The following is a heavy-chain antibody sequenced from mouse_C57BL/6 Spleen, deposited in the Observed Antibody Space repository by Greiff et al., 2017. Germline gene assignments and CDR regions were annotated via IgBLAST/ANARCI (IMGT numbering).Heavy chain of an antibody. Sequence: EVQRVESGGGLVKPGGSLKLSCAASGFTFSDYGMHWVRQAPEKGLEWVAYISSGSSTIYYADTVKGRFTIARDNAKNTLFLQMTSRRAEDTAMYYCATHWFFDYWGQGTTLTVSS. CDR2: ISSGSSTI. CDR1: GFTFSDYG. CDR3: ATHWFFDY. V-gene: IGHV5-17*01. D-gene: IGHD2-2*01. J-gene: IGHJ2*01.